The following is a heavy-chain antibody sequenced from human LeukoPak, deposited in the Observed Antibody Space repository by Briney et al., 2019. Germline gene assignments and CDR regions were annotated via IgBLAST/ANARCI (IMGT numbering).Heavy chain of an antibody. CDR1: NYSISNDYY. D-gene: IGHD6-19*01. CDR2: IYHSGST. CDR3: ARAYREGFVAGKHKAPYYYYMDV. V-gene: IGHV4-38-2*01. J-gene: IGHJ6*03. Sequence: SETLSLTCAVSNYSISNDYYWGWFRQPPGKGLEWIGSIYHSGSTYYNPSLKSRVTISVDTSKNQFSLKVTSVTAADTAVYYCARAYREGFVAGKHKAPYYYYMDVWGKGTTVTVSS.